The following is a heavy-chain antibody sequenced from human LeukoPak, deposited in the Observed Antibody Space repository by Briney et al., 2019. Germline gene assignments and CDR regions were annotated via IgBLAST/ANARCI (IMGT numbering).Heavy chain of an antibody. CDR2: ISTSGSTM. J-gene: IGHJ4*02. Sequence: PGGSLRLSCAASGFTFSAYYMGWIRQAPGKELEWLSYISTSGSTMYFADSVRGRFTISRDNAKNSLYLRMNNLRAEDTAVYYCASPPGSQADFWGQGTLVTVSS. CDR3: ASPPGSQADF. V-gene: IGHV3-11*01. CDR1: GFTFSAYY. D-gene: IGHD6-13*01.